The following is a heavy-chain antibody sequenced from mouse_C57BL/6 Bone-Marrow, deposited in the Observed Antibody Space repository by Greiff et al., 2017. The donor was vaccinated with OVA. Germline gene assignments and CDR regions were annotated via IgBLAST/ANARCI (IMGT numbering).Heavy chain of an antibody. Sequence: EVHLVESGGGLVKPGGSLKLSCAASGFTFSDYGMHWVRQAPEKGLEWVAYISSGSSTIYYADTVKARFTFSRDNAKNTLFLQMTSLRSEDTAMYYCACTAWHWYFDVWGTGTTVTVSS. J-gene: IGHJ1*03. CDR3: ACTAWHWYFDV. CDR1: GFTFSDYG. CDR2: ISSGSSTI. V-gene: IGHV5-17*01.